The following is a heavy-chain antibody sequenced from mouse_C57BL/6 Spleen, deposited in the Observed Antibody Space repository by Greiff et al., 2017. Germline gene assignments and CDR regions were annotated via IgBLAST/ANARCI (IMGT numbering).Heavy chain of an antibody. Sequence: VQLKESGPELVKPGASVKIPCKASGYTFTDYNMDWVKQSHGKSLEWIGDINPNNGGTIYNQKFKGKATLTVDKSSSTAHMELRSLTSEDTAVYYCARAGGPYFDYWGQGTTLTVSS. V-gene: IGHV1-18*01. CDR1: GYTFTDYN. D-gene: IGHD3-3*01. CDR2: INPNNGGT. CDR3: ARAGGPYFDY. J-gene: IGHJ2*01.